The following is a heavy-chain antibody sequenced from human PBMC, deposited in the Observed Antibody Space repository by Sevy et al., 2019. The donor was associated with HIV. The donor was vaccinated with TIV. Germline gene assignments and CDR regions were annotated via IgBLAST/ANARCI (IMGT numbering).Heavy chain of an antibody. V-gene: IGHV3-33*01. Sequence: GGSLRLSCAASGFTFSNYGMHWVRQAPGKGLEWVAVIWNDGSNKYDADSVKGRFTISRDNSKNTPYLQMNSLRVEDTAVYFCARGGDFNDRSAKRDFDYWGQGTLVTVSS. CDR2: IWNDGSNK. CDR1: GFTFSNYG. D-gene: IGHD3-22*01. J-gene: IGHJ4*02. CDR3: ARGGDFNDRSAKRDFDY.